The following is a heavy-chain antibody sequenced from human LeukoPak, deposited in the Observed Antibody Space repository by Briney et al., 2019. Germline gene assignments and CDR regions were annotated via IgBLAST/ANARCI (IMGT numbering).Heavy chain of an antibody. J-gene: IGHJ3*02. D-gene: IGHD1-1*01. CDR2: LYASGIT. CDR1: GGSISSSSYY. Sequence: TLSLTCTVSGGSISSSSYYWSWIRQPAGKGLEWIGRLYASGITNYNPSLKSRVTISVDTSKNQFSLKLSSVTAADTAVYYCASWNLDDMFAFDIWGQGTMVTVSS. CDR3: ASWNLDDMFAFDI. V-gene: IGHV4-61*02.